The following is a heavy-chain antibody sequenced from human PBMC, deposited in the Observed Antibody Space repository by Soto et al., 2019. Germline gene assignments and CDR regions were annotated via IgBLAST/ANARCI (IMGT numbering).Heavy chain of an antibody. J-gene: IGHJ5*02. D-gene: IGHD4-4*01. CDR3: AGDPDSHYNDSHASSYP. CDR1: GGTFSTYT. Sequence: QVQLVQSGAEVKKPGSSVKVSCKASGGTFSTYTITWVRQAPGHGLEWMGRIIPIIGIINYAQKFQGRVTIRADXXXGXXYMELTGLRSDDTAVYYCAGDPDSHYNDSHASSYPWGQGTLVTVSS. V-gene: IGHV1-69*08. CDR2: IIPIIGII.